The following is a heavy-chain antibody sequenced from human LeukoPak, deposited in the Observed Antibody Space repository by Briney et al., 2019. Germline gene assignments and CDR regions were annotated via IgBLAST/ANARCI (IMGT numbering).Heavy chain of an antibody. D-gene: IGHD1-7*01. J-gene: IGHJ6*02. CDR2: IYYSGST. V-gene: IGHV4-59*01. Sequence: SETLSLTCTVSGGSISSYYWSWIRQPPGKGLEWIGYIYYSGSTNYNPSLKSRVTISVDTSKNQFSLKLSSVTAADTAVYYCASWYYPYYYYGMDVWGQGTTVTVSS. CDR3: ASWYYPYYYYGMDV. CDR1: GGSISSYY.